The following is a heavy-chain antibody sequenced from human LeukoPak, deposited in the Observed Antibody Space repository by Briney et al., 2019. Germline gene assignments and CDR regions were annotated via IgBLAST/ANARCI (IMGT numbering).Heavy chain of an antibody. V-gene: IGHV4-59*08. CDR1: GGSMSPFH. CDR3: ARAVSGRFDY. Sequence: SETLSLTCTVSGGSMSPFHWGWIRQPPGKGLEWTGYIYYSGSTNYNPSLKSRVTISVDTSKNQFSLKLSSVTAADTAIYYCARAVSGRFDYWGQGTLVTVSS. J-gene: IGHJ4*02. CDR2: IYYSGST. D-gene: IGHD6-19*01.